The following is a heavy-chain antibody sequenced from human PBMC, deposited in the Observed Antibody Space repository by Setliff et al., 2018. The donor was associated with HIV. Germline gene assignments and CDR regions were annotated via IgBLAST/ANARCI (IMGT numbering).Heavy chain of an antibody. Sequence: ASVKVSCKASGYSFTSHSMHWVRQAPGQRLEWMGWINTGNGNTKYSQKFQDRVTITRDTSANTGYLEVTGLRFEDTAVYYCARDNVPKRGHSYREADFDPWGQGTLVTVSS. CDR3: ARDNVPKRGHSYREADFDP. D-gene: IGHD3-16*02. V-gene: IGHV1-3*04. CDR1: GYSFTSHS. CDR2: INTGNGNT. J-gene: IGHJ5*02.